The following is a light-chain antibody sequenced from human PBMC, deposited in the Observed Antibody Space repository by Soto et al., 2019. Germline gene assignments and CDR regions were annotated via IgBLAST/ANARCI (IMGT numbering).Light chain of an antibody. CDR2: RAS. Sequence: EIVMTQSPATLSVSPGERATLSCRASQSVSSNVAWYQQRPGQAPRLLIYRASTRATGIPARFSGSGSGTEFTLTISSLQSEDFAVYYCHQYNKWPLTFGGGTKVDIK. V-gene: IGKV3-15*01. CDR3: HQYNKWPLT. J-gene: IGKJ4*01. CDR1: QSVSSN.